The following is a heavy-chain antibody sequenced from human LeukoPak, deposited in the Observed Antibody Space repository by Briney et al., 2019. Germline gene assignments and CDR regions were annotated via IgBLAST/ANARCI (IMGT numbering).Heavy chain of an antibody. J-gene: IGHJ4*02. CDR1: GGSISSYY. CDR3: ARQGGYIAPLAL. Sequence: SGTLSLTCTVSGGSISSYYWSWIRQPPGKGLEWIGYITYSGNTNYNPSLMSRVTISADTSKNQISLKLSSVTAADTAVYYCARQGGYIAPLALWGQGTLVTVSS. CDR2: ITYSGNT. D-gene: IGHD6-13*01. V-gene: IGHV4-59*08.